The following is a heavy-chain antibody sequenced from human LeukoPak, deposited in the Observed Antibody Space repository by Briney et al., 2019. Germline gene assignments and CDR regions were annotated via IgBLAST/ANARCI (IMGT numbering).Heavy chain of an antibody. Sequence: SETLSLTCAASGGSISSSNWWSWVRQPPGKGLEWIGEIYHSGSTNYNPSLKSRVTISVDKSKNQFSLKLSSVTAADTAVYYCARNGAYDILTGYLPYFDYWGQGTLVTVSS. CDR3: ARNGAYDILTGYLPYFDY. V-gene: IGHV4-4*02. D-gene: IGHD3-9*01. J-gene: IGHJ4*02. CDR2: IYHSGST. CDR1: GGSISSSNW.